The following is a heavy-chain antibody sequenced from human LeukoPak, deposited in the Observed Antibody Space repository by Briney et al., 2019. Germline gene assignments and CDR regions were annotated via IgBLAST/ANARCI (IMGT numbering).Heavy chain of an antibody. J-gene: IGHJ4*02. D-gene: IGHD1-26*01. CDR2: IYPGDSDT. V-gene: IGHV5-51*01. CDR1: GYTFNNYW. CDR3: ARQNTGSYFPFFDH. Sequence: GESLKISCKSSGYTFNNYWIGWVRQMPGKGLEWMGIIYPGDSDTRYSPSFQGQVTISVDKSITTAYLQWSSLKASDSAMYYCARQNTGSYFPFFDHWGRGILVTVSS.